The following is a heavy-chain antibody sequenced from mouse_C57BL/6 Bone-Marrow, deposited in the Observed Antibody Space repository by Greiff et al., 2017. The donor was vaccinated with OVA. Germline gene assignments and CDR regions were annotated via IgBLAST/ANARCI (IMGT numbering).Heavy chain of an antibody. CDR2: IRNKANGYTT. CDR1: GFTFTDYY. J-gene: IGHJ2*01. CDR3: ASRVWLREDYFDY. D-gene: IGHD2-2*01. Sequence: EVKVVESGGGLVQPGGSLSLSCAASGFTFTDYYMSWVRQPPGKALEWLGFIRNKANGYTTEDSVSVKGRFTNSRDNTQSILYLNMNALRAAASATYYCASRVWLREDYFDYWGQGTTLTVAS. V-gene: IGHV7-3*01.